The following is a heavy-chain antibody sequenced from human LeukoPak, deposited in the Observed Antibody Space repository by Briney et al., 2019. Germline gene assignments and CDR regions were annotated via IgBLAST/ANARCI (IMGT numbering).Heavy chain of an antibody. CDR1: GGTFSSYT. CDR2: IIPILGIA. D-gene: IGHD4-17*01. Sequence: AASVKVSCKASGGTFSSYTISCVRQAPGQGLEWMGRIIPILGIANYAQKFQCRVTITADKSTSTAYMELRSLRSEDTAVYSCAFTGTVTSRPGAFDIWGQGTLVTVSS. J-gene: IGHJ3*02. CDR3: AFTGTVTSRPGAFDI. V-gene: IGHV1-69*02.